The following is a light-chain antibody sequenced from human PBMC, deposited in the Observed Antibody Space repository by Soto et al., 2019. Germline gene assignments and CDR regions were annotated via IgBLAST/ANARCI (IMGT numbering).Light chain of an antibody. CDR2: GAA. CDR3: QQYNNWPYT. V-gene: IGKV3-15*01. J-gene: IGKJ2*01. Sequence: EIVMTQSPATLSVSPGERATFSCRASQSVSGNLAWYQQKPGRAPRLLMYGAATRATGAPARFSGSGSGTEYTLTISSLQSEDFAVYYCQQYNNWPYTFGQGTKLEIK. CDR1: QSVSGN.